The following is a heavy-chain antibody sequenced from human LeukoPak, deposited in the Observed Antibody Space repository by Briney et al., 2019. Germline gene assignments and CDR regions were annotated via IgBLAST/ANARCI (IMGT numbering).Heavy chain of an antibody. CDR2: IEQDGSEK. CDR3: ASGGSYFDY. J-gene: IGHJ4*02. D-gene: IGHD1-26*01. V-gene: IGHV3-7*03. CDR1: GFTFSSYW. Sequence: GGSLRLSCAASGFTFSSYWMSWVRQAPGKGLEWVADIEQDGSEKYYVGSVKGRFTFSRDNAKNSLYLQMNSLRAEDTAVYYCASGGSYFDYCGQGTLVTVSS.